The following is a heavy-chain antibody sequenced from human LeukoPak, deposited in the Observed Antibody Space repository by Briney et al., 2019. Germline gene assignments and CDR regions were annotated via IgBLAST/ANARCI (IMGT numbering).Heavy chain of an antibody. D-gene: IGHD2-2*01. Sequence: SETLSLTCTVSGGSISGYYWSWIRQPAGKGLEWIGRIYTSGSIDYNPSLKSRVTMSVDTSKNQFSLKLSSVTAADTAVYYCARAVGYCSSTSCHYYMDVWGKGTTVTVSS. CDR3: ARAVGYCSSTSCHYYMDV. CDR2: IYTSGSI. V-gene: IGHV4-4*07. J-gene: IGHJ6*03. CDR1: GGSISGYY.